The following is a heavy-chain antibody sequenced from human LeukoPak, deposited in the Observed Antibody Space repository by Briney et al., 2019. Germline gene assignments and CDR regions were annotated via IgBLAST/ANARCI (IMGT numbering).Heavy chain of an antibody. Sequence: GGSLRLSCAASGFTLSSYAMHWVRQAPGKGLEWVAVISYDGGNKYYADSVKGRFTIPRDNSKNTLYLQMNSQRDEDTAMYYCARGDGYDSSGYLDYWGQGTLVTVSS. J-gene: IGHJ4*02. CDR3: ARGDGYDSSGYLDY. CDR1: GFTLSSYA. D-gene: IGHD3-22*01. V-gene: IGHV3-30*04. CDR2: ISYDGGNK.